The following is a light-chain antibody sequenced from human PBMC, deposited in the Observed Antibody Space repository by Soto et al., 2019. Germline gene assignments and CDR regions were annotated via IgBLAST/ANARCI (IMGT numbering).Light chain of an antibody. V-gene: IGLV2-8*01. CDR2: DVN. Sequence: QSALTQPPSASGSPGQSVAISCSGTSSDVGGYNYVSWYQQHPGKAPKLMIYDVNKRPSGVPDRFSGSKSGNTASLTVSGIQAADEADSYCLSYAGSNKPAFGGGTKLTVL. CDR1: SSDVGGYNY. CDR3: LSYAGSNKPA. J-gene: IGLJ2*01.